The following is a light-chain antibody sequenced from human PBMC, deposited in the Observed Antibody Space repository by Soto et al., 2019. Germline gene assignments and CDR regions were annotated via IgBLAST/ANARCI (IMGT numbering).Light chain of an antibody. CDR2: GSN. V-gene: IGLV1-44*01. J-gene: IGLJ2*01. Sequence: QSVLTQPPSTSGTPGQRVTISCSGGSSNIGTYTVSWYQQFPETAPKLLIYGSNQRPSGVPDRFSGSKSGTSASLSIGGLQSEDEADYCCAAWDDSLNGPTFGGGTKVTVL. CDR3: AAWDDSLNGPT. CDR1: SSNIGTYT.